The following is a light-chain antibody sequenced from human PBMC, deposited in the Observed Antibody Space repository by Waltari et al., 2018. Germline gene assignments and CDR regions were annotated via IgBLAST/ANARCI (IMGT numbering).Light chain of an antibody. V-gene: IGLV1-40*01. Sequence: QSVLTQPPSVSGAPGQRVTLSCTGSSSNTGAGSEVFWYPQLPGTAPQLLIFGNSNRPSGVPDRFSGSKSGTSASLAITGLQAEDEADYSCQSYDSSLSAYVFGPGTKVTVL. CDR1: SSNTGAGSE. CDR3: QSYDSSLSAYV. J-gene: IGLJ1*01. CDR2: GNS.